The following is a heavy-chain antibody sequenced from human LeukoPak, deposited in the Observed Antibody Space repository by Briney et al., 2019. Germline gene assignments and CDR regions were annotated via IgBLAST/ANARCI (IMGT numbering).Heavy chain of an antibody. CDR3: ARVTGYMTEDYFDY. CDR1: GGSINSYY. J-gene: IGHJ4*02. V-gene: IGHV4-59*01. D-gene: IGHD6-13*01. Sequence: SETLSLTCTVSGGSINSYYWSWVRQPPGKGLEWIGYIYYSGSTNYNPSLKSRVTISVDTSKNQFSLRLSSVTAADTAVYYCARVTGYMTEDYFDYWGQGTLITVSS. CDR2: IYYSGST.